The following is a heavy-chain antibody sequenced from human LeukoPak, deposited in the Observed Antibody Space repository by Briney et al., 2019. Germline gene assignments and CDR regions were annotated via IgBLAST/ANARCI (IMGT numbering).Heavy chain of an antibody. J-gene: IGHJ4*02. CDR2: IWFDGRNK. Sequence: GGSLRLSCAASGFTFSNYGMHWVRQAPGKGLEWVAVIWFDGRNKYYADSVKGRFTISRDNSKNTLYLQMNSLRAEDTAVYYCARDRADTALDYWGQGTLVTVSS. CDR3: ARDRADTALDY. CDR1: GFTFSNYG. V-gene: IGHV3-33*01. D-gene: IGHD5-18*01.